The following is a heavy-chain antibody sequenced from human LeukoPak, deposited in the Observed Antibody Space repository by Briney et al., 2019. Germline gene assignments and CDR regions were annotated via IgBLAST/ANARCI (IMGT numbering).Heavy chain of an antibody. CDR1: AGSVNSGSYY. J-gene: IGHJ4*02. CDR2: IYYSGTT. V-gene: IGHV4-39*07. CDR3: AREILHRYYDSSGYSDY. D-gene: IGHD3-22*01. Sequence: SETLSLTCTVSAGSVNSGSYYWGWIRQPPGKGLEWIGSIYYSGTTYYNPSLRSRVTISLDTSKNQFSLKVSSVIAADTAVYYCAREILHRYYDSSGYSDYWGQGTLVTVSS.